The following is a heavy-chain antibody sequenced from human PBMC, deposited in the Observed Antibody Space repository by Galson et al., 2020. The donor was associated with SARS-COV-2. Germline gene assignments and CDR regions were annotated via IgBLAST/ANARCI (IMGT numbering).Heavy chain of an antibody. J-gene: IGHJ6*02. CDR2: INPKSGGT. CDR1: GYTFTDYY. CDR3: ARLRYYDVLTGYIVDV. Sequence: ALVKVSCKASGYTFTDYYIHWVRQAPGQGLEWMGWINPKSGGTNYAQKFEGRVTMTRDTSITTAYMELSRLRADDTAVYYCARLRYYDVLTGYIVDVWGQGTMGTVSS. V-gene: IGHV1-2*02. D-gene: IGHD3-9*01.